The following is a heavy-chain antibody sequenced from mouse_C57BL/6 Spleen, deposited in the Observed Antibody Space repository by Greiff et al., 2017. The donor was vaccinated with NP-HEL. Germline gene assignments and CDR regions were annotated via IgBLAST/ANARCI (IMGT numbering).Heavy chain of an antibody. Sequence: QVQLQQPGAELVRPGTSVRLSCKASGYTFTSYWMHWVKQRPGQGLEWIGVIDPSDSYTNYNQKFKGKATLTVDTSPSTAYMQLSSLTSEDSAVYYCARYDYSNYDGYFDVWGTGTTVTVSS. CDR3: ARYDYSNYDGYFDV. D-gene: IGHD2-5*01. CDR1: GYTFTSYW. V-gene: IGHV1-59*01. J-gene: IGHJ1*03. CDR2: IDPSDSYT.